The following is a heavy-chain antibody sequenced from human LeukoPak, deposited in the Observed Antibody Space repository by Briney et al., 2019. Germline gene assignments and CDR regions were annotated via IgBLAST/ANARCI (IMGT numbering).Heavy chain of an antibody. V-gene: IGHV3-30*07. J-gene: IGHJ3*02. Sequence: PGRSLRLSCAASGFTFSSYAMHWVRQAPGKGLEWVAVISYDGSNKYYADSVKGRFTISRDNSKNTLYLQMNSLRAEDTAVYYCAKDYYDSSGYYYDAFDIWGQGTMVTVSS. CDR2: ISYDGSNK. CDR1: GFTFSSYA. CDR3: AKDYYDSSGYYYDAFDI. D-gene: IGHD3-22*01.